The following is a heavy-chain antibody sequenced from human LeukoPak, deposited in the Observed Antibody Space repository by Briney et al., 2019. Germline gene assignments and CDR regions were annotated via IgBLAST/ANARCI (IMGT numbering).Heavy chain of an antibody. V-gene: IGHV4-30-2*01. D-gene: IGHD4-17*01. CDR1: GASISSGGYS. J-gene: IGHJ4*02. Sequence: PSQTLSLTCAVSGASISSGGYSWNWIRPPPGKGLEWIANIYHSGNTYYNPSLRSRVTITVDTSKNQFSLMLSSVTAADTALYYCARKKDYGDYVDYWGQGTLVTVSS. CDR2: IYHSGNT. CDR3: ARKKDYGDYVDY.